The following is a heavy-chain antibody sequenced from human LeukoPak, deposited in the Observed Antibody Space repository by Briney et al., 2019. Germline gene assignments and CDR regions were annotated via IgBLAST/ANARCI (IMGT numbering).Heavy chain of an antibody. CDR1: GFTFSSYA. J-gene: IGHJ6*02. D-gene: IGHD3-10*01. CDR2: ISYDGNNK. CDR3: ASESGSGLYYYYGMDV. Sequence: GGSLRLSCAASGFTFSSYAMHWVRQAPGKGLEWVAVISYDGNNKYYADSVKGRFTISRDNSKNTLYLQMNSLRAEDTAVYYCASESGSGLYYYYGMDVWGQGTTVTVSS. V-gene: IGHV3-30-3*01.